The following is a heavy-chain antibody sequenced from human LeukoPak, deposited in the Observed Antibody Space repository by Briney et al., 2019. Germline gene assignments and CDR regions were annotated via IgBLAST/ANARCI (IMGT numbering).Heavy chain of an antibody. V-gene: IGHV4-30-2*01. CDR2: IYHSGST. D-gene: IGHD6-19*01. CDR1: GGSISSGGYY. J-gene: IGHJ3*02. CDR3: ARDHSSAPTSDAFDI. Sequence: SETLSLTCTVSGGSISSGGYYWSWIRQPPGKGLEWIGYIYHSGSTYYNPSLKSRVTISVDTSKNQFSLKLSSVTAADTAVYYCARDHSSAPTSDAFDIWGQGTMVTVSS.